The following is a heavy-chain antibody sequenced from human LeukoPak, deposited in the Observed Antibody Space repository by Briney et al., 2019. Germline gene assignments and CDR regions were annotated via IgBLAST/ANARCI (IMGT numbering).Heavy chain of an antibody. CDR1: GFTFSRYA. Sequence: PGGSLRLSCAASGFTFSRYAMSWFRQAPGKGLEGVSAISGSGYDTYHADSVKGRFTISRDSSKNTLYLQMNGLRAEDTAIYHCAKSRSVADAFDIWGHGTMVTVSS. CDR3: AKSRSVADAFDI. V-gene: IGHV3-23*01. CDR2: ISGSGYDT. J-gene: IGHJ3*02. D-gene: IGHD6-19*01.